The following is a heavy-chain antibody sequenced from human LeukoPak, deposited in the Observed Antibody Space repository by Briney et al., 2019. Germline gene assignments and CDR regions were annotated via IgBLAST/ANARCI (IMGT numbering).Heavy chain of an antibody. Sequence: PGGSLRLSCAASGFIFSDYYMSWIRQAPGKGLEWVSYISSSSSYIYYADSVKGRFTISRDNAKNSLYLQMNSLRAEDTAVYYCARDKGTGTTGWFDPWGQGTLVTVSS. CDR2: ISSSSSYI. CDR3: ARDKGTGTTGWFDP. J-gene: IGHJ5*02. D-gene: IGHD1-1*01. V-gene: IGHV3-11*06. CDR1: GFIFSDYY.